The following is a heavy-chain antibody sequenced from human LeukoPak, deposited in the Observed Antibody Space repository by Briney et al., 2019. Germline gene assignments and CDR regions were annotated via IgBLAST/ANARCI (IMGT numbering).Heavy chain of an antibody. CDR3: ARETYSYDSSGYYYPSGFDY. D-gene: IGHD3-22*01. Sequence: GGSLRLSCAASGFTFSNYSMNWVRQAPGKGLEWVSYISSGSITIYYADSVTGRFTISRDNAQNSLYLQMNSLRAEDTAEYYCARETYSYDSSGYYYPSGFDYWGQGTVVTVSS. V-gene: IGHV3-48*01. J-gene: IGHJ4*02. CDR2: ISSGSITI. CDR1: GFTFSNYS.